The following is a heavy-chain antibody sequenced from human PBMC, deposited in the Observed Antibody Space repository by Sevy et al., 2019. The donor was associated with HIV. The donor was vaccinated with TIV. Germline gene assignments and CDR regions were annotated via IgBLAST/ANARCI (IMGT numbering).Heavy chain of an antibody. J-gene: IGHJ4*02. V-gene: IGHV3-72*01. CDR2: TKNKANTYTT. CDR1: GLTVSDHY. D-gene: IGHD3-3*01. Sequence: GGSLRLSCAASGLTVSDHYMDWVRQAPGKGLEWVGRTKNKANTYTTEYAAFVKGRFTISSDDSWNSMYLQMNSLKTEDTAVYYCVGSNKNYDVNSWGQGTLVTVSS. CDR3: VGSNKNYDVNS.